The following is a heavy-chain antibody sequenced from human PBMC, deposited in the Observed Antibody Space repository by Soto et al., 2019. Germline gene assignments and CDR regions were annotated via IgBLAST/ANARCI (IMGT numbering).Heavy chain of an antibody. J-gene: IGHJ6*02. Sequence: QVQLVQSGAEVKKPGASVKVSCKASGYTFTSYGVSWVRQAPGQGLEWMGWISGYNGNTNYAQKLQGRVTMTTDTYTSTAYMELRSLRSDDTAVYYCASAGKYYYGSGSPYYSGMDVWGQGITVTVSS. V-gene: IGHV1-18*04. CDR1: GYTFTSYG. D-gene: IGHD3-10*01. CDR2: ISGYNGNT. CDR3: ASAGKYYYGSGSPYYSGMDV.